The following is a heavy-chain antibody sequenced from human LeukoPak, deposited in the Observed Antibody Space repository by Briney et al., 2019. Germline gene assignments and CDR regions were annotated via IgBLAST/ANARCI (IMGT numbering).Heavy chain of an antibody. V-gene: IGHV1-18*01. CDR3: ARRYCTNGVCYDAFGI. CDR2: ISAYNGNT. CDR1: GYTFTSYG. Sequence: ASVKVSCKASGYTFTSYGISWVRQAPGQGLEWMGWISAYNGNTNYAQKLQGRVTMTTDTSTSTAYMELRSLRSDDTAVYYCARRYCTNGVCYDAFGIWGQGTMVTVSS. J-gene: IGHJ3*02. D-gene: IGHD2-8*01.